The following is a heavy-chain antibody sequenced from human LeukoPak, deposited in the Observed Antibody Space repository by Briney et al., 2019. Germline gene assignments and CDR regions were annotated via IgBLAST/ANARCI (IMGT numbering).Heavy chain of an antibody. CDR2: IKEGGSEK. D-gene: IGHD4-23*01. J-gene: IGHJ4*02. CDR3: ARDRAWDGGIDY. V-gene: IGHV3-7*01. CDR1: RFTFSDYY. Sequence: GGSLRLSCAASRFTFSDYYMTWVRQAPGRGLEWVANIKEGGSEKNYVDSVKGRFTISRDNAKNSVYLLLNSLTPEDTAVYYCARDRAWDGGIDYWGQGTLVTVSS.